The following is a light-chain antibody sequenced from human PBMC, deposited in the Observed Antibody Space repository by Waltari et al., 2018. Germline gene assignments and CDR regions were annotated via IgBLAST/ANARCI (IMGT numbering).Light chain of an antibody. CDR1: ASNLGTNV. J-gene: IGLJ3*02. CDR2: RSD. V-gene: IGLV1-44*01. CDR3: AAWDDSLNGRWV. Sequence: QSVLTQPPSASGTPGQGATIPCFGGASNLGTNVVTWYQQVPGKAPKLLIYRSDRRPAGVPDRFSGSKSGTSASLAISGLQSEDEADYYCAAWDDSLNGRWVFGGGTKVTVL.